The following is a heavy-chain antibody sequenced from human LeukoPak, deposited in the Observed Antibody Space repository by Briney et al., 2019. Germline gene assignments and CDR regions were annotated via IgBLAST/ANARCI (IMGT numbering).Heavy chain of an antibody. V-gene: IGHV4-30-2*01. CDR2: IYHSGST. D-gene: IGHD3-3*01. CDR3: ARVGKRTYYDFWSGPGPFDY. J-gene: IGHJ4*02. Sequence: SQTLSLTCAVSGGSISSGGYSWSWIRQPPGKGLEWIGYIYHSGSTYYNPSLKSRVTISVDRSKNQFSLKLSSVTAADTAVYYCARVGKRTYYDFWSGPGPFDYWGQGTLVTASS. CDR1: GGSISSGGYS.